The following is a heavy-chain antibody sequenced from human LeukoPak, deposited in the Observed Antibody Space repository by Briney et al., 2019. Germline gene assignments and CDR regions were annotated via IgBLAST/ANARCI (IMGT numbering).Heavy chain of an antibody. J-gene: IGHJ4*02. D-gene: IGHD3-22*01. Sequence: AASVKVSCKASGYTFTSYGISWVRQAPGQGLEWRGWISAYNGNTNYAQKLQGRVSMTTDTSTSTGYMELRSLRSADTAVYYCARVTTRITMIVVVITPGDYWGQGNLVTVSS. CDR3: ARVTTRITMIVVVITPGDY. CDR1: GYTFTSYG. CDR2: ISAYNGNT. V-gene: IGHV1-18*01.